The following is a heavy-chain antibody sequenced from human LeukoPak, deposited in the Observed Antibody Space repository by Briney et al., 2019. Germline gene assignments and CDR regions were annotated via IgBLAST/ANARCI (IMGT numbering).Heavy chain of an antibody. V-gene: IGHV1-2*02. Sequence: ASVKVSCKASGYTFTGYYMHWVRQAPGQGLEWMGWINPNSGGTNYAQKFQGRVTMTRDTSISTAYMELSRLRSDDTAVYYCARGTYYYDSSGLAPSDYWGQGTLVTVSS. D-gene: IGHD3-22*01. CDR2: INPNSGGT. CDR1: GYTFTGYY. J-gene: IGHJ4*02. CDR3: ARGTYYYDSSGLAPSDY.